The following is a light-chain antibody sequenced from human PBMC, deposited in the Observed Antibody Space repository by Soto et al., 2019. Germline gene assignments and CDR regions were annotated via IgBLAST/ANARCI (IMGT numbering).Light chain of an antibody. J-gene: IGKJ1*01. CDR2: GAS. V-gene: IGKV3-15*01. CDR1: QSVSRN. CDR3: QQYNNWPRT. Sequence: EIVLTQSPGTLSLSPGERAPLSCRASQSVSRNLAWYTQKTGKDTRLLIYGASTRDTGIPDRVSGIGYGKEVTLTISSLQSEDLAVYEGQQYNNWPRTFGQGTKVDIK.